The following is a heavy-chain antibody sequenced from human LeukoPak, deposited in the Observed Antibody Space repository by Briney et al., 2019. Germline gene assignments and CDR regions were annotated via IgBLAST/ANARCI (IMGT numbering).Heavy chain of an antibody. D-gene: IGHD1-26*01. CDR3: ARHMLAGAPAHSQH. V-gene: IGHV5-10-1*01. CDR1: GYSFSSYW. Sequence: GESLRISCKGSGYSFSSYWISWVRQMPGKGLEWMGRIDPSDSYTNYSPHFQGHDTISAEKSISTSYLQRSSLKASHTAMYSCARHMLAGAPAHSQHWGEASLFTVSS. CDR2: IDPSDSYT. J-gene: IGHJ1*01.